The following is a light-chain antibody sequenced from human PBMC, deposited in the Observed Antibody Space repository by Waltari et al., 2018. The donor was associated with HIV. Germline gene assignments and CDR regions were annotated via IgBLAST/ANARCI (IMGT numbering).Light chain of an antibody. J-gene: IGLJ2*01. CDR2: DVS. CDR3: GSSMTNVNMDV. CDR1: SSDSGGFKS. V-gene: IGLV2-14*03. Sequence: QSALTQPASVSGPPGQSTTISCTGTSSDSGGFKSVSWYQQSPGKAPKLIIYDVSYRPSGVSNRFSGSKSGNTASLTISGLQAEDEADYYCGSSMTNVNMDVFGGGTKLTVL.